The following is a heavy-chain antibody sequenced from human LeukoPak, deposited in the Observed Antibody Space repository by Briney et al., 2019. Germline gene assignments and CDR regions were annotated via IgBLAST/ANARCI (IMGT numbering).Heavy chain of an antibody. CDR2: IIPIFGTA. D-gene: IGHD3-3*01. V-gene: IGHV1-69*01. J-gene: IGHJ4*02. CDR1: GGTFSSYA. CDR3: ARALNYDFWSGYYDY. Sequence: GSSVKVSCKASGGTFSSYAISWVRLAPGQGLEWMGGIIPIFGTANYAQKFQGRVTITADESTSTAYMELSSLRSEDTAVYYCARALNYDFWSGYYDYWGQGTLVTVSS.